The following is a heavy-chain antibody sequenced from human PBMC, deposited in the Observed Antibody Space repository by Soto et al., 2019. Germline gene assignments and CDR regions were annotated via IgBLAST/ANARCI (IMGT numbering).Heavy chain of an antibody. Sequence: TSETLSLTCTVSGGSISEFYWSWIRQPAGKGMEWIGRIYGSGSLYASGSTYYNPSLKSRVTISVDTSKNQFSLKLSSVTAADTAVYYCARGQISGYYPFFDYWGQGTLVTVSS. CDR1: GGSISEFY. CDR3: ARGQISGYYPFFDY. J-gene: IGHJ4*02. D-gene: IGHD3-22*01. CDR2: IYGSGSLYASGST. V-gene: IGHV4-4*07.